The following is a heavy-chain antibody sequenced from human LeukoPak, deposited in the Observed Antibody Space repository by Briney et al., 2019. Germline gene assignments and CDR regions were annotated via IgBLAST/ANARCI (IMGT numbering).Heavy chain of an antibody. D-gene: IGHD4/OR15-4a*01. CDR3: AKPFGYGGPQKGAFDI. Sequence: VGSLRLSCVASGFTFSSYAMSWVRQAPGKGLEWVSAIGGGGGSTYYAGSVKGRFTISRDNSKNTLYLQMNSLRAEDTAVYYCAKPFGYGGPQKGAFDIWGQGTMVTVSS. CDR1: GFTFSSYA. CDR2: IGGGGGST. J-gene: IGHJ3*02. V-gene: IGHV3-23*01.